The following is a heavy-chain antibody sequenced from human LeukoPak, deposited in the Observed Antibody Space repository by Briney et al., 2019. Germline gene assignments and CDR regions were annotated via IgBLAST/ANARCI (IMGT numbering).Heavy chain of an antibody. D-gene: IGHD1-26*01. J-gene: IGHJ4*02. CDR2: IYTSGST. CDR1: GGSISSGSYY. Sequence: PSETLSLTCTVSGGSISSGSYYWSWIRQPAGKGLEWIGRIYTSGSTNYNPSLKSRVTISVDTSKNQFSLKLSSVTAADTAVYYCARDVGATEGGDYWGQGTLVTVSS. CDR3: ARDVGATEGGDY. V-gene: IGHV4-61*02.